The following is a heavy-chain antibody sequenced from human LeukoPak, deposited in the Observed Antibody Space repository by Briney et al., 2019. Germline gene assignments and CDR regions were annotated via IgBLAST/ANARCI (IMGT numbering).Heavy chain of an antibody. D-gene: IGHD2-2*01. CDR3: ARAAVYCSSSTCRTNFDS. V-gene: IGHV3-7*01. CDR2: MNHDGSDQ. J-gene: IGHJ4*02. CDR1: GFTFRNSY. Sequence: GGSLRLSCAASGFTFRNSYMSWVRQAPGKGLEWVAYMNHDGSDQSHVDSVRGRFTISRDNAKNSLYLQMNSLRVEGTAVYYCARAAVYCSSSTCRTNFDSWGQGTLVTVSS.